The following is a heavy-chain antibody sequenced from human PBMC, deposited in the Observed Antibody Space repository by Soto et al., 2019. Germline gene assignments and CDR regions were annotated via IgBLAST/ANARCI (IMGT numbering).Heavy chain of an antibody. CDR2: IDPSDSYT. CDR3: ARATYYYGSGSYYPNFDY. Sequence: GESLKSSCKGSGYSFTSYWISWVRQMPGKGLEWMGRIDPSDSYTNYSPSFQGHVTISADKSISTAYLQWSSLKASDTAMYYCARATYYYGSGSYYPNFDYWGQGTLVTVSS. J-gene: IGHJ4*02. V-gene: IGHV5-10-1*01. D-gene: IGHD3-10*01. CDR1: GYSFTSYW.